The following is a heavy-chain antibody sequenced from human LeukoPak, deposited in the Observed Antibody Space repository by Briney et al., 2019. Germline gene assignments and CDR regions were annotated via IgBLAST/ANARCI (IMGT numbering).Heavy chain of an antibody. Sequence: ASVKVSCKASGGTFSSYAISWVRQAPGQGLEWMGRIIPILGIANYAQKFQGRVTITADRSTSTAYMELSSLRSEGTAVYYCATPTANYYDSSGYDYWGQGTLVTVSS. J-gene: IGHJ4*02. CDR1: GGTFSSYA. CDR2: IIPILGIA. D-gene: IGHD3-22*01. CDR3: ATPTANYYDSSGYDY. V-gene: IGHV1-69*04.